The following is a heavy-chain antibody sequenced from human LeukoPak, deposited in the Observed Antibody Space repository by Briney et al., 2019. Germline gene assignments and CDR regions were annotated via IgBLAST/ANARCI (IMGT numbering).Heavy chain of an antibody. J-gene: IGHJ3*02. D-gene: IGHD5-18*01. V-gene: IGHV3-48*03. Sequence: PGGSLRLSCAASGFSFSTYEMNWVRQAPGKGLEWVSYIVSSGSTTYYADSVKGRFTISRDNSKNTLYLQMNSLRGEDTAVYFCARGGYSYGYIRDDDAFDIWGQGTMVTVSA. CDR2: IVSSGSTT. CDR1: GFSFSTYE. CDR3: ARGGYSYGYIRDDDAFDI.